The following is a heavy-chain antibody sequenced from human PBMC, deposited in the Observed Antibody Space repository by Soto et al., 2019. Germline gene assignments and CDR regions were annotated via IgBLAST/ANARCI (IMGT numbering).Heavy chain of an antibody. Sequence: QVFLKESGPGLVKPSETLSLTCTVSGDSISSTFYYWAWVRQPPGKGLEWVGTLHSNGSTHYSPSLRTRVSISGDTSKNQFSLTMTSVTAADTAVYYCARRGYGDYSLSDWGQGTLVTVSS. J-gene: IGHJ4*02. D-gene: IGHD4-17*01. V-gene: IGHV4-39*01. CDR1: GDSISSTFYY. CDR2: LHSNGST. CDR3: ARRGYGDYSLSD.